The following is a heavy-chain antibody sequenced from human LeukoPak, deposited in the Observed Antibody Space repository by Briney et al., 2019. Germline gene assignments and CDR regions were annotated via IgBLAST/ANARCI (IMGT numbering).Heavy chain of an antibody. Sequence: GGSLRLSCAASGFIFSSYDMNWVRQTPGKGLEWVSFISSSSNLIYYADSVKGRFTISRDNSKNTLYLQMNSLRAEDTAVYYCAKTATSESTRHGIDYWGQGTLVTVSS. CDR2: ISSSSNLI. V-gene: IGHV3-48*01. D-gene: IGHD1-14*01. CDR3: AKTATSESTRHGIDY. CDR1: GFIFSSYD. J-gene: IGHJ4*02.